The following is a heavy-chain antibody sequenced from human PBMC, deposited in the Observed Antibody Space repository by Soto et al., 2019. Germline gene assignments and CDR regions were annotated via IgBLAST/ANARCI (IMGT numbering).Heavy chain of an antibody. CDR2: IYYSGST. D-gene: IGHD3-22*01. J-gene: IGHJ5*02. V-gene: IGHV4-31*03. CDR3: ARAQVRDYHDSSGYSNWFDP. CDR1: GGSISSGGYY. Sequence: PSETLSLTCTVSGGSISSGGYYWSWIRQHPGKGLEWIGYIYYSGSTYYNPSLKSRVTISVDTSKNQFSLKLSSVTAADTAVYYCARAQVRDYHDSSGYSNWFDPWGQGTLVTVS.